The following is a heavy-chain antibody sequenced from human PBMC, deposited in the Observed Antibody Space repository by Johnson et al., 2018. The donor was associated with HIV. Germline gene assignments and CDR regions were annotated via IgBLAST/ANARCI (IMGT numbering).Heavy chain of an antibody. V-gene: IGHV3-11*01. Sequence: VQLVESGGGLVQPGGSLRLSCAASGFTFGDYYMTWIRQAPGKGLEWVSYISSSGNTIYYADSVQGRFTISRDNAKNSLYLQMNSLSAEDTAVYYCARAHPRADDAFDIWGQGTMVTVSS. J-gene: IGHJ3*02. CDR3: ARAHPRADDAFDI. CDR2: ISSSGNTI. CDR1: GFTFGDYY.